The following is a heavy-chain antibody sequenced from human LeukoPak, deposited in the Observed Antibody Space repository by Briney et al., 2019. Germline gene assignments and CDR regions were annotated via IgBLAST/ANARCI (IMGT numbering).Heavy chain of an antibody. J-gene: IGHJ5*02. V-gene: IGHV3-30*03. CDR3: SSTSPYLDP. CDR1: GFTFSSYG. CDR2: ISYDGSNK. Sequence: PGGSLRLSCAVSGFTFSSYGMHWVRQAPGKGLEWVAVISYDGSNKYYADSVKGRFTISRDNSKNTLYLQMNSLRAEDTAVYYCSSTSPYLDPWGQGTLVTVSS. D-gene: IGHD2-2*01.